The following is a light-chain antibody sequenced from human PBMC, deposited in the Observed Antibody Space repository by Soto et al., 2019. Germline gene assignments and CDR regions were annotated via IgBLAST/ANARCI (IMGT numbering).Light chain of an antibody. V-gene: IGLV3-21*04. Sequence: SSELTQPPSVSVAPGQTARITCGGNNIGTKSVHWYQQKPGQAPVVVIYYNNDRPSGIPERVSGSNSGNTATLTIRRVEAGDEADYYCQVWDGIGDHPGWVFGGGTQLTVL. J-gene: IGLJ3*02. CDR3: QVWDGIGDHPGWV. CDR1: NIGTKS. CDR2: YNN.